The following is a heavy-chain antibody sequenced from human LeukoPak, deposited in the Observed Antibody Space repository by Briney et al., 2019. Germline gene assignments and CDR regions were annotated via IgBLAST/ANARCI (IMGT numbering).Heavy chain of an antibody. D-gene: IGHD2-2*01. CDR3: ARQLVVPALDY. CDR2: IYYSGST. V-gene: IGHV4-39*01. Sequence: SETLSFTCTVSGGSISSSSYYWGWIRQPPGKGLEWIGSIYYSGSTYYNPSLKSRVTISVDTSKNQFSLKLSSVTAADTAVYYCARQLVVPALDYWGQGTLVTVSS. CDR1: GGSISSSSYY. J-gene: IGHJ4*02.